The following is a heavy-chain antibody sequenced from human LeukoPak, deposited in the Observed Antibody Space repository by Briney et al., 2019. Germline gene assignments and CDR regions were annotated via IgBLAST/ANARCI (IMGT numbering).Heavy chain of an antibody. CDR3: ARHYHYGSGTYRPLDP. CDR1: GGSISSRGYY. Sequence: SETLSLTCTVSGGSISSRGYYWSRIRQPPGKGLEWIGSIYYSGSTYYNPSLKSRVTLSVDTSKNQFSLKLSSVTAADTAVYYCARHYHYGSGTYRPLDPWGQGTLVTVSS. J-gene: IGHJ5*02. V-gene: IGHV4-39*01. CDR2: IYYSGST. D-gene: IGHD3-10*01.